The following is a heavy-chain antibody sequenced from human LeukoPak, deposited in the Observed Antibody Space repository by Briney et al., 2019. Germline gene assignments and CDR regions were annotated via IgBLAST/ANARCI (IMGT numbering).Heavy chain of an antibody. CDR1: GGSISSYY. CDR3: ARDGGGSGSYYNDAFDI. J-gene: IGHJ3*02. D-gene: IGHD3-10*01. Sequence: PSETLSLTCTVSGGSISSYYWSWIRQPPGKGLEWIGYIYYSGSTNYNPSLKSRVTISVDTSKNQFSLKLSSVTAADTAVYYCARDGGGSGSYYNDAFDIWGQGTMVTVSS. V-gene: IGHV4-59*01. CDR2: IYYSGST.